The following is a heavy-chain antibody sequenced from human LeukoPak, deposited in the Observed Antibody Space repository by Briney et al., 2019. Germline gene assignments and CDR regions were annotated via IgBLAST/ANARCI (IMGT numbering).Heavy chain of an antibody. CDR3: ARDFSGYEDY. J-gene: IGHJ4*02. D-gene: IGHD5-12*01. CDR2: IIPILGIA. V-gene: IGHV1-69*04. Sequence: SVKVSCKASGGTFSSYAISWVRQAPGRGLEWMGRIIPILGIANYAQKFQGRVTITADKSTSTAYMELSSLRSEDTAVYYCARDFSGYEDYWGQGTLVTVSS. CDR1: GGTFSSYA.